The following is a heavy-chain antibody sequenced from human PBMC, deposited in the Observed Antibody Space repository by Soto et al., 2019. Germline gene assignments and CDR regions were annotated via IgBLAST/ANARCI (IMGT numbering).Heavy chain of an antibody. V-gene: IGHV3-9*01. D-gene: IGHD6-19*01. CDR1: GFTFDDYA. CDR3: ATSGWYTGYFDY. Sequence: EVQLVESGGGLVQPGRSLRLSCAASGFTFDDYAMHWVWQAPGKGLEWVSGISWNSGSIGYADSVKGRFTISRDNAKNSLYLQMNSLRAEDTALYYCATSGWYTGYFDYWGQGTLVTVSS. J-gene: IGHJ4*02. CDR2: ISWNSGSI.